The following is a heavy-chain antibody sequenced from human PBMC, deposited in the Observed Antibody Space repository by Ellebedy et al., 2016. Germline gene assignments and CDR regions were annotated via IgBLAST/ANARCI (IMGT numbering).Heavy chain of an antibody. CDR1: GYTFTSYD. V-gene: IGHV1-8*01. J-gene: IGHJ4*02. CDR3: ARGKEGDFWSGYPLDY. CDR2: MNPNSGNT. D-gene: IGHD3-3*01. Sequence: ASVKVSXKASGYTFTSYDINWVRQATGQRLEWMGWMNPNSGNTGYAQKFQGRVTMTRNTSISTAYMELSSLRSEDTAVYYCARGKEGDFWSGYPLDYWGQGTLVTVSS.